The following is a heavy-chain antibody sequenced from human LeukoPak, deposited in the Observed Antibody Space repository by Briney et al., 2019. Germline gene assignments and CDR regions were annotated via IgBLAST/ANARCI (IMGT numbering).Heavy chain of an antibody. D-gene: IGHD3-9*01. V-gene: IGHV1-69*05. CDR3: ARGLVLRYFDWLPAYYFDY. Sequence: ASVKVSCKASGGTFSSYVINWVRQAPGQGLEWMGGIIPIFGTANYAQKFQGRVTMTRGTSISTAYMELSRLRSDDTAVYCCARGLVLRYFDWLPAYYFDYWGQGTLVTVSS. CDR1: GGTFSSYV. CDR2: IIPIFGTA. J-gene: IGHJ4*02.